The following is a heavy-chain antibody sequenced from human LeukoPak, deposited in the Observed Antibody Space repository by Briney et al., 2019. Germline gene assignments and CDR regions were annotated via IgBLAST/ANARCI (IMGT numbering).Heavy chain of an antibody. D-gene: IGHD2-2*01. CDR1: DGSISYYY. CDR3: ARVRVPAAKYYFDY. CDR2: IYYSGST. Sequence: KPSETLSLTCTVSDGSISYYYWSWIRQPPGKGLEWIGYIYYSGSTNYNPSLKSRVTISVDTSKNQFSLKLSSVTAADTAVYYCARVRVPAAKYYFDYWGQGTLVT. J-gene: IGHJ4*02. V-gene: IGHV4-59*01.